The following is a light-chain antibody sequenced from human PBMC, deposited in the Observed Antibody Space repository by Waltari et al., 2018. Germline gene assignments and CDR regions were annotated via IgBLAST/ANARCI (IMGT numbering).Light chain of an antibody. Sequence: QSALTQPASVSGSPGQSITISCTGTSRDVGGYNYVPWYQQHPGKAPKLMIYEVSRRPSGISNRFSGSKSGNTASLTISGLQAEDEADYYCSSYTTSTTSVFGTGTKVTVL. CDR3: SSYTTSTTSV. J-gene: IGLJ1*01. V-gene: IGLV2-14*01. CDR1: SRDVGGYNY. CDR2: EVS.